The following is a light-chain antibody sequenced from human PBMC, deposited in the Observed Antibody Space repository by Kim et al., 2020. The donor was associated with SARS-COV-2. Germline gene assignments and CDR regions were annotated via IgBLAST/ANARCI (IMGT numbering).Light chain of an antibody. CDR2: RAS. CDR1: QSVSSW. Sequence: DIQMTQSPSTLSASVGDSVTITCRASQSVSSWLAWYQQKPGKAPKLLIYRASSLESAVPSRFSGSGSGTEFTLTISSLQPDDFATYYCQQYNAYPITFGQGTRLEIK. CDR3: QQYNAYPIT. J-gene: IGKJ5*01. V-gene: IGKV1-5*03.